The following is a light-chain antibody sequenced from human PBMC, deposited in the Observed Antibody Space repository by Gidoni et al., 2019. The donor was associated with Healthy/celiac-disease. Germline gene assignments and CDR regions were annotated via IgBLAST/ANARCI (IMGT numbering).Light chain of an antibody. Sequence: DIQMTQSPSALSASVGDRVTITCLASRSISTHLNWSQQKPGKAPKLLIYAASNLHSGVPSRFSGSGSGTDFTLTISSLQPEDFATYYCQQSYNIPLTFGGGTKVEIK. V-gene: IGKV1-39*01. CDR2: AAS. J-gene: IGKJ4*01. CDR1: RSISTH. CDR3: QQSYNIPLT.